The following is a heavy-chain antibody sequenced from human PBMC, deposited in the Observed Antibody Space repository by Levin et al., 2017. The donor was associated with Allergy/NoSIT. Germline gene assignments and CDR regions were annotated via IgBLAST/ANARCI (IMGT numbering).Heavy chain of an antibody. D-gene: IGHD3-22*01. Sequence: SETLSLTCAVSGGSISSSNWWSWVRQPPGKGLEWIGEIYHSGSTNYNPSLKSRVTISVDKSKNQFSLKLSSVTAADTAVYYCASTYYYDSSGYYYGYWGQGTLVTVSS. CDR3: ASTYYYDSSGYYYGY. CDR2: IYHSGST. V-gene: IGHV4-4*02. CDR1: GGSISSSNW. J-gene: IGHJ4*02.